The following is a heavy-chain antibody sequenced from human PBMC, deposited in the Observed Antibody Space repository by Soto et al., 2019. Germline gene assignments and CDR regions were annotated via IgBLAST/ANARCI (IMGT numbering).Heavy chain of an antibody. CDR1: GYTFTGYY. V-gene: IGHV1-2*02. Sequence: ASVKVSCKASGYTFTGYYMHWVRQAPGQGLEWMGWINPNSGGTNYAQKFQGRVTITADKSTSTAYMELSSLRSEDTAVYYCARDLAAAGRYYYYYMDVWGKGTTVTVSS. CDR2: INPNSGGT. D-gene: IGHD6-13*01. J-gene: IGHJ6*03. CDR3: ARDLAAAGRYYYYYMDV.